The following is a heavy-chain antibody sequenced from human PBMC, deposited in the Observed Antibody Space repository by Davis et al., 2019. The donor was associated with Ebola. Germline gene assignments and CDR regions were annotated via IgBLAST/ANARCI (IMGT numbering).Heavy chain of an antibody. V-gene: IGHV3-30-3*01. CDR2: ISYDGSNK. D-gene: IGHD3-10*01. CDR3: ADGWSYSRAEYFQH. CDR1: GFTFSSYA. Sequence: GESLKISCAASGFTFSSYAMHWVRQAPGKGLEWVAVISYDGSNKYYADSVKGRFTISRDNSKNTLYLQMNSLRAEDTAVYYCADGWSYSRAEYFQHWGQGTLVTVSS. J-gene: IGHJ1*01.